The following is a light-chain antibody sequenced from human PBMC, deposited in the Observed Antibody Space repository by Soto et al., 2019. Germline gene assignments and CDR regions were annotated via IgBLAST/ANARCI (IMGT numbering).Light chain of an antibody. V-gene: IGLV2-23*02. Sequence: QSALTQPASVSGSPGQSITISCTGTSSDVGSYNLVSWYQQQPGKAPKPMIYEVSKRPSGVSNRFSGSKSGNTASLTISGLQAEDEADYYFCSYAGRAWVFGGGTKLTVL. CDR1: SSDVGSYNL. CDR2: EVS. CDR3: CSYAGRAWV. J-gene: IGLJ3*02.